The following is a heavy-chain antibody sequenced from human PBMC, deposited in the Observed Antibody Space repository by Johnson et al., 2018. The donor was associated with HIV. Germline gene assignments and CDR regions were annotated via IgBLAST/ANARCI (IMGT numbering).Heavy chain of an antibody. CDR3: AREGPRITIFGVVTPAAFDI. CDR2: INWNGGSP. V-gene: IGHV3-20*04. D-gene: IGHD3-3*01. J-gene: IGHJ3*02. CDR1: GFTFDDYG. Sequence: VQLVESGGGVVRPGGSLRLSCAASGFTFDDYGMSWVRQAPGKGLEWVSGINWNGGSPGYADSVTGRFTISRDNAKKSLFLQMNSLRVEDTAFYYCAREGPRITIFGVVTPAAFDIWGQGTMVTVSS.